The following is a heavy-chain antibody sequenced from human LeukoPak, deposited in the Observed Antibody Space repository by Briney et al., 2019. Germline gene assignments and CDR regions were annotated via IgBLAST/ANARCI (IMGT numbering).Heavy chain of an antibody. J-gene: IGHJ4*02. CDR3: ARSENDLDY. D-gene: IGHD2/OR15-2a*01. CDR2: IIPIFGAP. Sequence: ASVKVSCKASGGTFSSGNAISWVRQAPGQGLEWMGTIIPIFGAPNYAPKFQGRATISTDKSTSTAYMEVSSLRSEDTAVYYCARSENDLDYWGQGTLVTVSS. V-gene: IGHV1-69*05. CDR1: GGTFSSGNA.